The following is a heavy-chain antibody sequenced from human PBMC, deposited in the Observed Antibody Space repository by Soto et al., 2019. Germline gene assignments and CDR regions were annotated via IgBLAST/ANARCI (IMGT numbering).Heavy chain of an antibody. Sequence: QVQLVESGGGVVQPGRSLRLSCPASGFTFSSYGMHWVRQAPGKGLEWVAVIWYDGSNKYYADSVKGRLTISRDNSKNTQYLDTYSLRAEDTAVYYCARDDRRAWYFDLWGRGTLVTVSS. CDR3: ARDDRRAWYFDL. J-gene: IGHJ2*01. V-gene: IGHV3-33*01. CDR2: IWYDGSNK. CDR1: GFTFSSYG.